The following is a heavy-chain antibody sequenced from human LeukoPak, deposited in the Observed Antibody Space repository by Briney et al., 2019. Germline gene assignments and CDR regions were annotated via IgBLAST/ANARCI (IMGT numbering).Heavy chain of an antibody. J-gene: IGHJ1*01. V-gene: IGHV1-24*01. CDR3: ATDQRGYSSSSEYFQH. Sequence: ASVKVSCKVSGYTLTGLSMHWVRQAPGKGLEWMGGFDPEDGETIYAQKFQGRVTMTEDTSTDTAYMELSSLRSEDTAVYYCATDQRGYSSSSEYFQHWGQGTLVTVSS. D-gene: IGHD6-6*01. CDR2: FDPEDGET. CDR1: GYTLTGLS.